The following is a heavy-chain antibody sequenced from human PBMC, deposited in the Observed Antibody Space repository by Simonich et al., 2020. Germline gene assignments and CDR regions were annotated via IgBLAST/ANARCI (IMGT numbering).Heavy chain of an antibody. J-gene: IGHJ3*02. V-gene: IGHV4-39*01. Sequence: QLQLQESGPGLVKPSETLSLTCTVSGGSISSSSYYWGWFRQPPGKGLEWIGSIYYSGSTYYTPSLKSRVTISVDTSKNQFSLKLSSVTAADTAVYYCARHAGFAFDIWGQGTMVTVSS. CDR2: IYYSGST. CDR3: ARHAGFAFDI. D-gene: IGHD6-13*01. CDR1: GGSISSSSYY.